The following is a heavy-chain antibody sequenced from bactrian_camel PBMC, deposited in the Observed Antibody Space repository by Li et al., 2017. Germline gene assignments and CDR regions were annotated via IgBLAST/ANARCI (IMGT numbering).Heavy chain of an antibody. CDR1: GFTSKNCE. CDR2: IKPDGET. Sequence: HVQLVESGGGLVQPGGSLRLTCTAPGFTSKNCEIEWYRQADGSEREWVSTIKPDGETLYAGSVKGRFTISKDADEDTAYLQMNSLKPEDTAMYYCAADLEGGSSWWLLNHYRSLELWGRAPRSPSP. CDR3: AADLEGGSSWWLLNHYRSLEL. D-gene: IGHD2*01. V-gene: IGHV3S1*01. J-gene: IGHJ2*01.